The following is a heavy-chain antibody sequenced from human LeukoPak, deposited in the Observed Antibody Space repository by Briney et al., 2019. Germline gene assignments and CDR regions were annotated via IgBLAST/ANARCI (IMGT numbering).Heavy chain of an antibody. CDR3: ARDFHDRYDY. Sequence: GGSLRLSCAASGFTFSSYAMHWVRQAPGKGLEWVAVISYDGSNKYYADSVKGRFTISRDNSKNTLYLQMNSLRAEDTAVYYCARDFHDRYDYWGQGTLVIVSS. CDR2: ISYDGSNK. CDR1: GFTFSSYA. D-gene: IGHD3-3*01. V-gene: IGHV3-30*04. J-gene: IGHJ4*02.